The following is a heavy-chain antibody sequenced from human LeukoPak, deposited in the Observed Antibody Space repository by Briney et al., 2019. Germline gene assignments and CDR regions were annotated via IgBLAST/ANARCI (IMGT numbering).Heavy chain of an antibody. J-gene: IGHJ4*02. Sequence: ASVKVSCKASGYTFTRYGITWVRQAPGRGLEWMGWISAYNGNTNYAQKLQGRVTMTTDTSTSTAYMELRSLRSDDTAVYYCARDHQIVVVVAATPRFDYWGQGTLVTVSS. CDR2: ISAYNGNT. D-gene: IGHD2-15*01. CDR1: GYTFTRYG. CDR3: ARDHQIVVVVAATPRFDY. V-gene: IGHV1-18*04.